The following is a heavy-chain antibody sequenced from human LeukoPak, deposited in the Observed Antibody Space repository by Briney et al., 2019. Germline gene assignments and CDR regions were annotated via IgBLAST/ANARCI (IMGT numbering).Heavy chain of an antibody. J-gene: IGHJ4*02. Sequence: GSLRLSCAASGFTFSSYAMSWVRQAPGKGLEWVSAISGSGGSTYYADSVKGRFTISRDNSKNTLYLQMNSLRAEDTAVYYCAKRFFTMVRGVKGGFDYWGQGTLVTVSS. CDR1: GFTFSSYA. CDR2: ISGSGGST. CDR3: AKRFFTMVRGVKGGFDY. D-gene: IGHD3-10*01. V-gene: IGHV3-23*01.